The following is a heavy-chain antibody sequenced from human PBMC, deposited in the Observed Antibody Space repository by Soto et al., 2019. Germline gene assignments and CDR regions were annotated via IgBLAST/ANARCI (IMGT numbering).Heavy chain of an antibody. J-gene: IGHJ4*02. V-gene: IGHV3-30-3*01. CDR3: AREELLRGFDY. CDR1: GFTFSSYA. D-gene: IGHD1-26*01. Sequence: QVQLVESGGGVVQPGRSLRLSCAASGFTFSSYAMHWVRQAPGKGLEWVAVISYDGSNKYYADSVKGRFTISRDSSKNTLYLQMNSLRAEDTAVYYCAREELLRGFDYWGQGTLVTVSS. CDR2: ISYDGSNK.